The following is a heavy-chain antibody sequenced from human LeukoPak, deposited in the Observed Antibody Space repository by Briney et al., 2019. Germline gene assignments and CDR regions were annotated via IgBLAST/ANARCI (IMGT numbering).Heavy chain of an antibody. J-gene: IGHJ6*03. Sequence: ASVKVPCKASGYTFTSYDINWVRQATGQGLEWMGWMNPNSGNTGYAQKFQGRVTITRNTSISTAYMELNSLRAEDTAVYYCAKGKFNYYYYYMDVWGKGTTVTVSS. CDR2: MNPNSGNT. V-gene: IGHV1-8*03. CDR3: AKGKFNYYYYYMDV. CDR1: GYTFTSYD.